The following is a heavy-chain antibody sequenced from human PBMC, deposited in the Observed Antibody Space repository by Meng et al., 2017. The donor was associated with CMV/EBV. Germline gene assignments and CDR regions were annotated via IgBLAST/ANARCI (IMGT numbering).Heavy chain of an antibody. CDR3: AREYDFWSGKGWFDP. CDR1: GFTSDDYG. Sequence: GSLRLSCAASGFTSDDYGMSWVRQAPGKGLEWIGYIYYSGSTNYNPSLKSRVTISVDTSKNQFSLKLSSVTAADTAVYYCAREYDFWSGKGWFDPWGQGTLVTVSS. V-gene: IGHV4-59*01. D-gene: IGHD3-3*01. CDR2: IYYSGST. J-gene: IGHJ5*02.